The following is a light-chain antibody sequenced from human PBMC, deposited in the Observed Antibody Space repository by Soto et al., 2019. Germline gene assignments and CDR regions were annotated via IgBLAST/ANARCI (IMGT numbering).Light chain of an antibody. CDR1: QSVSSSY. J-gene: IGKJ2*01. V-gene: IGKV3-20*01. Sequence: IGLAQSPGSLSLTQGERATLSCRASQSVSSSYLAWYQQKPGQAPRLLIYGASSRATGIPDRFSGSGSGTDFTLTISRLEPEDFAVYYCQQYGSSPYPFGQ. CDR2: GAS. CDR3: QQYGSSPYP.